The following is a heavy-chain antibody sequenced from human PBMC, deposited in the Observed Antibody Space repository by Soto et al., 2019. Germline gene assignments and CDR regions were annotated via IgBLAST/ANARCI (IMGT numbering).Heavy chain of an antibody. CDR1: GYTFTSNS. V-gene: IGHV1-3*01. CDR3: WLPYYFQH. CDR2: INVGNGNT. D-gene: IGHD6-19*01. J-gene: IGHJ1*01. Sequence: GASVKVSCKTSGYTFTSNSMHWVRQAPGQRPEWMGWINVGNGNTKYSQKFRGRVTIVSDRSASTAYMELSSLRSEDMFVCHQWLPYYFQHRGQGTLVTVSS.